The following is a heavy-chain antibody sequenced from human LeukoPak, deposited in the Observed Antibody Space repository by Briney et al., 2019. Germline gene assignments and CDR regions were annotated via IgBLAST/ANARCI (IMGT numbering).Heavy chain of an antibody. CDR1: GFTFSSCG. J-gene: IGHJ4*02. CDR2: LSDSGGST. Sequence: GGTLRLSCAASGFTFSSCGMSWVRQAPGKGLEWVSALSDSGGSTFYADSVKGRFTISRDNSRNTLFLQMNSLRAEDTALYYCTARSGISPYYIDYWGQGTLVTVSS. V-gene: IGHV3-23*01. CDR3: TARSGISPYYIDY. D-gene: IGHD1-1*01.